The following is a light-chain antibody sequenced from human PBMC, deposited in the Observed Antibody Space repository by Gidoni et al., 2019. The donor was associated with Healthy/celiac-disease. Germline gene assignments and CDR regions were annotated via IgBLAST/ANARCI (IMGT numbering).Light chain of an antibody. V-gene: IGKV3-15*01. CDR3: QQYNNPT. CDR1: QSVSSN. J-gene: IGKJ1*01. CDR2: GAS. Sequence: DIVMTQSPATLSVSPGERATLSCRASQSVSSNLAWYQQKPGQAPRLLIYGASTRATGIPARFSGSGSGTEFTLTISSLQSEDFAVYYCQQYNNPTFGQGTKVEIK.